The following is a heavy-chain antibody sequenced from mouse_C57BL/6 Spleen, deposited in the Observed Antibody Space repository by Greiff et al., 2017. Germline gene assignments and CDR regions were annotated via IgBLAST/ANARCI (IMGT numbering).Heavy chain of an antibody. D-gene: IGHD4-1*02. V-gene: IGHV14-1*01. Sequence: EVKLQQSGAELVRPGASVKLSCTASGFNIKDYYMHWVKQRPEQGLEWIGGIDPEDGDTEYAPKFQGKATMTADTSSNTAYLQLSSLTSEDTAVYYCTPTGSSYFDYWGQGTTLTDSS. CDR3: TPTGSSYFDY. J-gene: IGHJ2*01. CDR1: GFNIKDYY. CDR2: IDPEDGDT.